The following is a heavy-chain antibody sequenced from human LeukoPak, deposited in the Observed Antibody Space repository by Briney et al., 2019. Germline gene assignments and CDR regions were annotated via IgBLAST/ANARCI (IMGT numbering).Heavy chain of an antibody. Sequence: PGGSLRLSCAASGFTFDDYAMHWVRQAPGKGLEWVSGISWNSGTIAYADSVKGRFTISRDNAKNSLYLQMNGLRVEDMALYYCAKASTRSFTSGYYGDAFDIWGQGTMVSVSS. CDR1: GFTFDDYA. J-gene: IGHJ3*02. CDR3: AKASTRSFTSGYYGDAFDI. V-gene: IGHV3-9*03. D-gene: IGHD3-22*01. CDR2: ISWNSGTI.